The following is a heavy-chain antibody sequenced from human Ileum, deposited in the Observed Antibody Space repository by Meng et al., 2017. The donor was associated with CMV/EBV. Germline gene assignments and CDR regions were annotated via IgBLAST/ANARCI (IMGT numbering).Heavy chain of an antibody. CDR3: VRRGRGSEP. CDR1: GGSFIDYF. CDR2: INHKGNT. D-gene: IGHD1-26*01. Sequence: QVQLHQWGAGLLKPSETLSLTCPVYGGSFIDYFWTWIRQSPGKGLEWIGEINHKGNTKYNPSLKSRVTISKDTSKKQFSLRMTSVTAADTATYYCVRRGRGSEPWGQGTLVTVSS. V-gene: IGHV4-34*01. J-gene: IGHJ5*02.